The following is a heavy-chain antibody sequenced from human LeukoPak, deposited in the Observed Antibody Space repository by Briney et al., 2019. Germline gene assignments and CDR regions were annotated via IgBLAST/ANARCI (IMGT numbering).Heavy chain of an antibody. CDR1: GFTFSSYW. Sequence: GGSLRRSCAASGFTFSSYWMHWVRQAPGKGLVWVSRINGDGGSTTYADSVKGRFTISRDNAKNTLYLQMNSLRAEDTAVYYCARDRATAMFDYWAQGTLVTVSS. J-gene: IGHJ4*02. D-gene: IGHD5-18*01. CDR2: INGDGGST. V-gene: IGHV3-74*01. CDR3: ARDRATAMFDY.